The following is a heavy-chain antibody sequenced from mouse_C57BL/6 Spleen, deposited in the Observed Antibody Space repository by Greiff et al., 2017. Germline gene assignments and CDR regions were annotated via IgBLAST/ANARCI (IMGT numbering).Heavy chain of an antibody. Sequence: QVQLQQPGAELVMPGASVKLSCKASGYTFTSYWMHWVKQRPGQGLEWIGEIDPSDSYTNYNQKFKGKSTLTVDKSSSTAYMQLSSLTSEDSAVYYCARRDYDGGSFAYWGQGTLVTVSA. V-gene: IGHV1-69*01. D-gene: IGHD2-4*01. CDR2: IDPSDSYT. CDR1: GYTFTSYW. CDR3: ARRDYDGGSFAY. J-gene: IGHJ3*01.